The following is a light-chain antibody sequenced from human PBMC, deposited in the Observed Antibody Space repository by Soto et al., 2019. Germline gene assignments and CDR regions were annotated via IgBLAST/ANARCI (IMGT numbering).Light chain of an antibody. Sequence: DIVMTQSPLSLPVTPGEPASISCRSGQSLLHSNGYNYLDWYLQKPGQSPQLLIYLGSNRASGVPDRFSGSGSGTDFTLKISRVEAEDVGVYYCKQTLQTPRTFGQGTKV. CDR2: LGS. J-gene: IGKJ1*01. CDR1: QSLLHSNGYNY. V-gene: IGKV2-28*01. CDR3: KQTLQTPRT.